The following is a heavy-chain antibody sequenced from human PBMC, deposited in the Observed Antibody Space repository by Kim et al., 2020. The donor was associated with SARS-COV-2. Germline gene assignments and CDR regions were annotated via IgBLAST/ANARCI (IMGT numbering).Heavy chain of an antibody. CDR3: ATGLRCPGNY. CDR1: GITFSSYA. CDR2: LWSDGSNE. D-gene: IGHD4-17*01. Sequence: GGSLRLSCAASGITFSSYAMHWVRQAPGKGLEWVAVLWSDGSNEYYADSVKGRFTISRDNSKNTQDLQMSSLRVDDTAVYYCATGLRCPGNYWGQGTLVTVSS. J-gene: IGHJ4*02. V-gene: IGHV3-33*01.